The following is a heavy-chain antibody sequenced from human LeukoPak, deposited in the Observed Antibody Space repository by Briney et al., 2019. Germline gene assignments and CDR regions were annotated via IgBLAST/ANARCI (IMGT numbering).Heavy chain of an antibody. V-gene: IGHV3-64*01. CDR2: ISSNGGST. J-gene: IGHJ4*02. CDR3: ARGGGTYYDSSGYYRPKKYYFDY. D-gene: IGHD3-22*01. Sequence: GGSLRLSCAASGFTFSSYPMHWVRQAPGKGLEYVSAISSNGGSTYYANSVKGRFTISRDNSKNTLYLQMGSLRAEDMAVYYCARGGGTYYDSSGYYRPKKYYFDYWGQGTLVTVSS. CDR1: GFTFSSYP.